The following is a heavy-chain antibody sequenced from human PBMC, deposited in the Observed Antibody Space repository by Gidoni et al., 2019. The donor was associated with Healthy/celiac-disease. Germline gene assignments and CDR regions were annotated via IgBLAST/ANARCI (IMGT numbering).Heavy chain of an antibody. V-gene: IGHV2-70*15. J-gene: IGHJ6*02. CDR2: IDWDDDK. CDR1: GFSLSTSEMC. D-gene: IGHD3-22*01. CDR3: ARSRRGDSGYLIGYYYYGMDV. Sequence: QVTLRESGPALVKPTQTLTLTCTFSGFSLSTSEMCVSWIRQPPGKALEWLARIDWDDDKYYSTSLKTRLTISKDTSKNQVVLTMTNMDPVDTATYYCARSRRGDSGYLIGYYYYGMDVWGQGTTVTVSS.